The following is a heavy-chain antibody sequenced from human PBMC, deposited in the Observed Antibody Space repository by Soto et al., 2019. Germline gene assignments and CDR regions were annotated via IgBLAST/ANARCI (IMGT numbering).Heavy chain of an antibody. CDR1: GSSLITSEEG. D-gene: IGHD3-9*01. CDR2: IYWDDDK. CDR3: AHSRKSYYDILTGYNY. J-gene: IGHJ4*02. Sequence: SGPSPAHPPQTLTLPCTFCGSSLITSEEGVSWIRHPLGKALEWLALIYWDDDKRYSPSLKSRLTITKDTSKNQVVLTMTNMDPGDTATYYCAHSRKSYYDILTGYNYWGQGTLVTVSS. V-gene: IGHV2-5*02.